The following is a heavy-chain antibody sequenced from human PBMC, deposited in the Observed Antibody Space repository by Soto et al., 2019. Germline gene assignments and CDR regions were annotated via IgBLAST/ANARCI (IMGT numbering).Heavy chain of an antibody. CDR3: ARRIVVVTIFGVVIESDDAFDI. CDR1: GGSISSSSYY. CDR2: IYYSGST. Sequence: KTSETLSLTCTVSGGSISSSSYYSGWIRQPPGKGLERIGSIYYSGSTYYNPSLKSRVTISVDTSKNQFSLKLSSVTAADTAVYYCARRIVVVTIFGVVIESDDAFDIWGQGTMVTVSS. D-gene: IGHD3-3*01. V-gene: IGHV4-39*01. J-gene: IGHJ3*02.